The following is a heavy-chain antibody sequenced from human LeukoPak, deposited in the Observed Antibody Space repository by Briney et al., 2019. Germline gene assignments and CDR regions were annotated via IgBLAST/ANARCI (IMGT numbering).Heavy chain of an antibody. CDR1: GYTFTSYG. Sequence: ASVKVSCKASGYTFTSYGISWVRQAPGQGLEWMGWISAYNGNTNYAQKLQGRVTMTTDTSTSTAYMELRSLRSDDTAVYYCARDLPGYSSSSDAFDIWGQGTMVTVSS. CDR2: ISAYNGNT. J-gene: IGHJ3*02. D-gene: IGHD6-13*01. CDR3: ARDLPGYSSSSDAFDI. V-gene: IGHV1-18*01.